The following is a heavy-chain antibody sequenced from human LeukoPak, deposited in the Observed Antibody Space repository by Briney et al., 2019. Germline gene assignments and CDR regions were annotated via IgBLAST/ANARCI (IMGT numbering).Heavy chain of an antibody. CDR2: ISGSGGST. D-gene: IGHD5-18*01. V-gene: IGHV3-23*01. CDR3: AKVIALDTSMGIFDH. J-gene: IGHJ4*02. CDR1: GFTFSSYA. Sequence: GGSLRLSCAASGFTFSSYAMSWVRQAPGKGLEWVSAISGSGGSTYYADSVKGRFTISRDNSKNTLYLQMNSLRAEDTGVYYRAKVIALDTSMGIFDHWGQGTLVTVSS.